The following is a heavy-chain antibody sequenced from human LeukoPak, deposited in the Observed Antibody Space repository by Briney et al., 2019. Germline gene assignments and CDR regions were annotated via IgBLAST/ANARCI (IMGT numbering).Heavy chain of an antibody. CDR2: IYYSGST. J-gene: IGHJ4*02. CDR1: SGSISSSSYY. Sequence: PSETLSLTCTVSSGSISSSSYYWGWIRQPPGKGLEWIGNIYYSGSTYYNPSLKSRVTISVDTSKNQFSLKLSSVTAADTAVYYCARDSLAAAGTEDYWGQGTLVTVSS. CDR3: ARDSLAAAGTEDY. D-gene: IGHD6-13*01. V-gene: IGHV4-39*07.